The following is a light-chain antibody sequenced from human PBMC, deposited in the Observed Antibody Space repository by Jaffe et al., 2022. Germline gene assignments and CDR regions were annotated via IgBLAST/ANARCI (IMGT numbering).Light chain of an antibody. CDR2: AAS. Sequence: DIQMTQSPSSLSESVGDRVTITCRASQSISSYLNWYQQKPGKAPNLLIYAASSLQSGVPSRFSGSGSGTDFTLTISSLQPEDFATYYCQQSYSTPWTFGQGTKVEIK. J-gene: IGKJ1*01. CDR1: QSISSY. V-gene: IGKV1-39*01. CDR3: QQSYSTPWT.